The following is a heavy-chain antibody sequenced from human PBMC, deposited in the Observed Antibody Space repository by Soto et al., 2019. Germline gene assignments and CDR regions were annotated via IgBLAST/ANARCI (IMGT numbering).Heavy chain of an antibody. CDR2: IYPDDSDT. Sequence: PGESLKISCKGSGYSFFGYWIGWVRQMPGKGLEWMGIIYPDDSDTRYSPPFQGHVTISADKSISTAYLQWSSLKASDTAIYFCASSVLVTSTMNYFDLWGQGTLVTVSS. CDR3: ASSVLVTSTMNYFDL. CDR1: GYSFFGYW. V-gene: IGHV5-51*01. D-gene: IGHD2-8*02. J-gene: IGHJ4*02.